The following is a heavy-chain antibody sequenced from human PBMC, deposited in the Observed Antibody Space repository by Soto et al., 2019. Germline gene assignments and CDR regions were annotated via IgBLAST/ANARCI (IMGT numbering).Heavy chain of an antibody. D-gene: IGHD6-13*01. CDR3: ARAKAPLYSSSWYWFDP. CDR1: GGSISSYY. V-gene: IGHV4-59*08. CDR2: IYYSGST. J-gene: IGHJ5*02. Sequence: SETLSLTCTVSGGSISSYYWSWIRQPPGKVLELFGYIYYSGSTNYNPSLKSRVTISVDTSKNQFSLKLSSVTAADTAVYYCARAKAPLYSSSWYWFDPWGQGTLVTVSS.